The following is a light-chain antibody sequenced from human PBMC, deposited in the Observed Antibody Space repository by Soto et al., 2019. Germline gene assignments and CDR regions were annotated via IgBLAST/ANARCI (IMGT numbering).Light chain of an antibody. CDR3: QQSSYWLT. J-gene: IGKJ4*01. CDR2: DAS. CDR1: QSVSTN. Sequence: EIVLTQSPATLSLSPGERATLSCRASQSVSTNLAWYQHKPGQAPRLLMYDASSRATGIPARFSGSGSGTDVTLTISSLEPEDFAVYYCQQSSYWLTFGGGTKVEIK. V-gene: IGKV3-11*01.